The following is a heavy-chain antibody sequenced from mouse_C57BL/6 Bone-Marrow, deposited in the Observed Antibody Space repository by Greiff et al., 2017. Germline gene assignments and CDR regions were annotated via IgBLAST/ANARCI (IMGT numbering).Heavy chain of an antibody. CDR2: IDPENGDT. CDR3: TTGVGDY. D-gene: IGHD1-1*01. V-gene: IGHV14-4*01. J-gene: IGHJ2*01. CDR1: GFNIKDDY. Sequence: VQLQQSGAELVRPGASVKLSCTASGFNIKDDYMHWVQQRPEQGLEWIGWIDPENGDTEYASKFQGKATITAATSSYTADLRRSSLTSEDTAVYYCTTGVGDYWGQGTTLTVSS.